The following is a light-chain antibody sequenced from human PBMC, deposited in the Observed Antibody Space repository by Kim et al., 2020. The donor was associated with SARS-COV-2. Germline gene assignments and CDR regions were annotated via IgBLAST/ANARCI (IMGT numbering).Light chain of an antibody. CDR3: QQYNDWPRT. V-gene: IGKV3-15*01. CDR2: SAS. CDR1: QSISRN. Sequence: VSPGGRATLSCRASQSISRNWAWYQVKPGQAPRLLMYSASPGANVIPPRFSGSGSGTEFTLTISSLQSEDFAVYYCQQYNDWPRTFGQGTKVDIK. J-gene: IGKJ1*01.